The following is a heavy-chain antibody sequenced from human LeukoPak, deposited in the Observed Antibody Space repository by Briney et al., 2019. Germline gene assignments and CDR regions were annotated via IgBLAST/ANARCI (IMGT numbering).Heavy chain of an antibody. CDR3: VKDAQRGFDYSNSLQN. CDR2: IWSDGSDK. J-gene: IGHJ1*01. CDR1: GFTFSHYG. D-gene: IGHD4-11*01. Sequence: GGSLRLSCAASGFTFSHYGMHWVRQAPGAGLEWVAVIWSDGSDKYYAKSVKGRFTISRDNSKNSLSLQMNSLRAEDTAAYYCVKDAQRGFDYSNSLQNWGQGILVTVSS. V-gene: IGHV3-33*06.